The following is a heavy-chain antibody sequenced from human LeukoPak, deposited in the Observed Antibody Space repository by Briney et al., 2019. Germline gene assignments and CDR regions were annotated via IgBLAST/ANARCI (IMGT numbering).Heavy chain of an antibody. V-gene: IGHV1-69*13. Sequence: SVKVSCKASGGTFSSYAISWVRQAPGQGLEWMGGIIPIFGTANYAQKFQGRVTITADESTSTAYMELSSLRSEDTSVYYCATEGRSTTPGYWGQGTLVIVSS. CDR3: ATEGRSTTPGY. CDR2: IIPIFGTA. CDR1: GGTFSSYA. J-gene: IGHJ4*02. D-gene: IGHD6-13*01.